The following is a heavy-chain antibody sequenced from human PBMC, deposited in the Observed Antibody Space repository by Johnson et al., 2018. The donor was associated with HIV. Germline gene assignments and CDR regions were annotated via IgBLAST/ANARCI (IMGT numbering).Heavy chain of an antibody. CDR1: GFTVSSNY. D-gene: IGHD2-15*01. J-gene: IGHJ3*02. CDR2: IYSGGST. CDR3: VTLVVAPPFDI. Sequence: VQLVESGGGVVRPGGSLRLSCAASGFTVSSNYMSWVRQAPGKGLEWVSVIYSGGSTYYADSVKGRFTISRDNSKNTLYLQMNSLRAEDTAVYYCVTLVVAPPFDIWGQGTMVTVSS. V-gene: IGHV3-66*01.